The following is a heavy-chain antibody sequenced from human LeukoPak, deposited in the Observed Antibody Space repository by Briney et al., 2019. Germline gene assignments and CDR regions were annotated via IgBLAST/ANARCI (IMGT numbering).Heavy chain of an antibody. CDR2: ISAYNGNT. Sequence: ASVTVSCKASAGSFTNYGISWVRQAPGQGLEWIGWISAYNGNTNYAQYLKRRVTMTTATSTSTAYMELTRLRSDDTAVYSLAPLGAVYCGGSCYGPSWYYYYMDVWGKGTTVTASS. CDR1: AGSFTNYG. CDR3: APLGAVYCGGSCYGPSWYYYYMDV. J-gene: IGHJ6*03. D-gene: IGHD2-15*01. V-gene: IGHV1-18*01.